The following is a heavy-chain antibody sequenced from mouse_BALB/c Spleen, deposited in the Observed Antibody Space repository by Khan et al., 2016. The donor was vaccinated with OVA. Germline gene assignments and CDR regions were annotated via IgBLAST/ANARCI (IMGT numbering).Heavy chain of an antibody. D-gene: IGHD2-2*01. CDR1: GYTFSSYW. CDR3: ARGGYGGFAF. V-gene: IGHV1-9*01. CDR2: IFPGSVSI. Sequence: QVQLQQSGGDLMKPGASVKISCKATGYTFSSYWIEWVKQRPGHGLEWIGQIFPGSVSITYNEKFKGKATFTADTSSNTAYLQLSSLTSEDSAVYCGARGGYGGFAFWGQGTLVTVSA. J-gene: IGHJ3*01.